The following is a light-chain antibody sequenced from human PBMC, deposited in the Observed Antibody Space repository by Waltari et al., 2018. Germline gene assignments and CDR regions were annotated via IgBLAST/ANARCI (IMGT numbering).Light chain of an antibody. CDR1: RSVGGW. CDR2: EPS. J-gene: IGKJ2*01. V-gene: IGKV1-5*01. CDR3: QQYNDLYS. Sequence: DIQITQSPSALSASVGDTVTINCRTSRSVGGWMAWFQQKPDKAPRLLIYEPSSLADGVPSRFSGSGSATEFTLTISGLQPDDFATYYCQQYNDLYSFGRGTKLEI.